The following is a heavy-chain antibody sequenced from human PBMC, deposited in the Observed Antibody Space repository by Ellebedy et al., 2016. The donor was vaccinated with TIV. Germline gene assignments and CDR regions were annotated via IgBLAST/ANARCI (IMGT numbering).Heavy chain of an antibody. CDR3: ARRSTDFAFDS. Sequence: GESLKISCAASGFTFSTYPMNWVRQAPGKGLEWVSIISANGGTTYYADSVKGRFTISRDNSKNTLFLQMSSLRAEDTAVYFCARRSTDFAFDSWGQGILVTVSS. D-gene: IGHD3/OR15-3a*01. CDR1: GFTFSTYP. CDR2: ISANGGTT. V-gene: IGHV3-23*01. J-gene: IGHJ4*02.